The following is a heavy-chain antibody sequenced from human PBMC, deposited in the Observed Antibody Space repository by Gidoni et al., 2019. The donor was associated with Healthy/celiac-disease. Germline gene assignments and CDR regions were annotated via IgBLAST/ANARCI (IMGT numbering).Heavy chain of an antibody. D-gene: IGHD1-26*01. Sequence: QVQLVQSGAEVKKPGASVKVSCKASGYPFTGYYMHWVRQDPGQGLEWMRWIKPNSGGTNYAQKFQGRVTMTRDTSISTAYMELSRLRSDDTAVYYCARGSRSIVGADHAFDIWGQGTMVTVSS. CDR2: IKPNSGGT. V-gene: IGHV1-2*02. CDR1: GYPFTGYY. J-gene: IGHJ3*02. CDR3: ARGSRSIVGADHAFDI.